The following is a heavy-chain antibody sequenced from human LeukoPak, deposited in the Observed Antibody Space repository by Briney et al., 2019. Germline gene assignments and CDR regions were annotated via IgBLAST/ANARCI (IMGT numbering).Heavy chain of an antibody. D-gene: IGHD1-14*01. V-gene: IGHV4-34*01. CDR1: GGSFSGYY. CDR2: INHSGST. Sequence: PSETLSLTCAVYGGSFSGYYWSWIRQPPGKGLEWIGEINHSGSTNYNPSLKSRVTISVDTSKNQFSLKLSSVTAADTAVYYCARKVGRYFDYWGQGTLVTVSS. J-gene: IGHJ4*02. CDR3: ARKVGRYFDY.